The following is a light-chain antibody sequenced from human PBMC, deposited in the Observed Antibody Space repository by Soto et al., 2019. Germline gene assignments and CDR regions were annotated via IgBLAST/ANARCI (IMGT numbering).Light chain of an antibody. V-gene: IGLV2-14*01. Sequence: QSALTQPASVSGSPGQSITISCTGTSDDVGGYNYVSWYQQHPGKAPKLMIFEVNNRPSGVSNRFSGSRSGNTASLTISGLQAEDEADYYCSSYTSSSTLEDVFGTGTKVTVL. CDR3: SSYTSSSTLEDV. CDR1: SDDVGGYNY. J-gene: IGLJ1*01. CDR2: EVN.